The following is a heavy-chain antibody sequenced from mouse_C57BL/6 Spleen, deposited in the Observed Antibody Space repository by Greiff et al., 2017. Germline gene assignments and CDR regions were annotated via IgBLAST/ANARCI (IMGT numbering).Heavy chain of an antibody. J-gene: IGHJ4*01. Sequence: QVQLKESGPELVKPGASVKISCKASGYTFTDYYINWVKQRPGQGLEWIGWIFPGSGSTYYNEKFKGKATLTVDKSSSTAYMLLSSLTSEDSAVYFCASGGTAQALYYAMDYWGQGTSVTVSS. CDR1: GYTFTDYY. CDR2: IFPGSGST. V-gene: IGHV1-75*01. D-gene: IGHD3-2*02. CDR3: ASGGTAQALYYAMDY.